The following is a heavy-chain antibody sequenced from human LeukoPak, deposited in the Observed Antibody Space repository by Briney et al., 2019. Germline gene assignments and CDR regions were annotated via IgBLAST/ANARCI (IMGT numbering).Heavy chain of an antibody. CDR2: ISYDGSNK. CDR3: ARDRAARGSSIPY. CDR1: GFTFSSYA. V-gene: IGHV3-30-3*01. J-gene: IGHJ4*02. D-gene: IGHD6-6*01. Sequence: GRSLSLSCAASGFTFSSYAMHWVRQAPGKGLEWVAVISYDGSNKYYADSVKGRFTISRDNSKNTLYLQMNSLRAEDTAVYYCARDRAARGSSIPYWGQGTLVTVSS.